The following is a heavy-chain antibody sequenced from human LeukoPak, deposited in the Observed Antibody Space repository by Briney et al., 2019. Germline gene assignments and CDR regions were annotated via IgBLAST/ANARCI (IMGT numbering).Heavy chain of an antibody. CDR1: GGSISSGGYY. CDR2: IYYSGNT. Sequence: PSETLSLTCTVSGGSISSGGYYWSWIRQHPGKGLEWIGYIYYSGNTFYNPSLKSRVTISVDTSKNQFSLKLSSVTAADTAVYYCARDSDRARGYNWFDPWGQGTLVTVSP. J-gene: IGHJ5*02. D-gene: IGHD6-6*01. V-gene: IGHV4-31*03. CDR3: ARDSDRARGYNWFDP.